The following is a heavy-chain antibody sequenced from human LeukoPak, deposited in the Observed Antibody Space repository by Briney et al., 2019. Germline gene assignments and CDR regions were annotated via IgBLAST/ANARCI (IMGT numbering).Heavy chain of an antibody. CDR3: ANDGGAYNLGD. D-gene: IGHD5-12*01. CDR1: GFTFSSYS. Sequence: GGSLRLSCAASGFTFSSYSMNWVRQAPGKGLEWVSYISHSSSTIYYADSVKGRFTISRDNPKNTLFLQMNSLRTEDTAVYYCANDGGAYNLGDWGQGTLVTVSS. J-gene: IGHJ4*02. V-gene: IGHV3-48*01. CDR2: ISHSSSTI.